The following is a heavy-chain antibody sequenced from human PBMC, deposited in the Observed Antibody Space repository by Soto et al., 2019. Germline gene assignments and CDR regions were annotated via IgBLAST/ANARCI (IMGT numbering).Heavy chain of an antibody. CDR1: GYSFTSYW. D-gene: IGHD6-6*01. CDR2: IYPGDSDT. CDR3: ATLSSSSGACYGMDV. Sequence: PGESLKISCKGSGYSFTSYWIGWVRQMPGKGLEWMGIIYPGDSDTRYSPSFQGQVTISADKSISTAYLQWSSLKASDTAMYYCATLSSSSGACYGMDVWGQGTTVTVSS. J-gene: IGHJ6*02. V-gene: IGHV5-51*01.